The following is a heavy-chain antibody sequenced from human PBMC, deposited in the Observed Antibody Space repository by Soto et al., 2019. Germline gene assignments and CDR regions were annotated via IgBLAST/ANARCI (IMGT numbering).Heavy chain of an antibody. Sequence: PGGSLRLSCAVSGFTFSNYYIHWVRQAPGKGLDWVSSIRSGRDTFYADSVKGRFSISRDDATSSVSLQMNSLRGEDTAVYFCAREETAWPLAYGLDVWGQGTTVAVSS. D-gene: IGHD2-21*02. V-gene: IGHV3-21*01. CDR2: IRSGRDT. CDR3: AREETAWPLAYGLDV. J-gene: IGHJ6*02. CDR1: GFTFSNYY.